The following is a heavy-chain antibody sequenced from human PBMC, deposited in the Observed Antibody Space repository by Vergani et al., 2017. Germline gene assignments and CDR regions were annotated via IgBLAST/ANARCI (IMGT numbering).Heavy chain of an antibody. CDR1: GGSISSYY. V-gene: IGHV4-59*01. J-gene: IGHJ3*02. Sequence: QVQLQESGPGLVKPSETLSLTCTVSGGSISSYYWSWIRQPPGKGLECIGYIYYSGTTNHSLSLKSRVTISVDTSKNQFSLKLSSVTAADTAVYYCARRRGFSYGRDAFDIWGQGTMVTVSS. D-gene: IGHD5-18*01. CDR3: ARRRGFSYGRDAFDI. CDR2: IYYSGTT.